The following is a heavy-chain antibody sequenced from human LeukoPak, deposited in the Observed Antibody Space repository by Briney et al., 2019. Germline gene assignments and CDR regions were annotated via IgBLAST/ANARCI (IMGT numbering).Heavy chain of an antibody. V-gene: IGHV1-2*02. Sequence: ASVKVSCKASGYTFTGCYMHWVRQAPGQGLEWMGWINPNSGGTNYAQKFQGRVTMTRDTSISTAYMELSRLRSDDTAVYYRARDPPGENQILGFVYYYYYYGMDVWGQGTTVTVSS. D-gene: IGHD3-3*01. J-gene: IGHJ6*02. CDR1: GYTFTGCY. CDR2: INPNSGGT. CDR3: ARDPPGENQILGFVYYYYYYGMDV.